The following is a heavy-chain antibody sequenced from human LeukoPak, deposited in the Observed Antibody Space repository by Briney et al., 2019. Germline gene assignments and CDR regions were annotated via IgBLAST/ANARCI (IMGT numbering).Heavy chain of an antibody. D-gene: IGHD3-9*01. Sequence: SETLSLTCAVYGGSFSGYYWSWIRQPPGKGLEWIGEINHSGSTNYNPSLKSRVTISVDTSKNQFSLELSSVTAADTAVYYCAREGYDILTGYYPDYWGQGTLVTVSS. CDR1: GGSFSGYY. CDR3: AREGYDILTGYYPDY. V-gene: IGHV4-34*01. CDR2: INHSGST. J-gene: IGHJ4*02.